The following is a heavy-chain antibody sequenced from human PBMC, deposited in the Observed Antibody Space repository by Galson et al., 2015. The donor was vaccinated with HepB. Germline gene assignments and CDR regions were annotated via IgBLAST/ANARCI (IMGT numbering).Heavy chain of an antibody. J-gene: IGHJ6*03. V-gene: IGHV1-18*01. Sequence: SVKVSCKASGYIFTSYGISWVRQAPGQGLEWMGWIRAYNGNTKNAQKVQGRVTMTTDTSTSTAYMELRSLRSDDTAVYYCARSGGWSYSREVYYYYYMDVWGKGTTVTVSS. CDR2: IRAYNGNT. CDR3: ARSGGWSYSREVYYYYYMDV. CDR1: GYIFTSYG. D-gene: IGHD3-10*01.